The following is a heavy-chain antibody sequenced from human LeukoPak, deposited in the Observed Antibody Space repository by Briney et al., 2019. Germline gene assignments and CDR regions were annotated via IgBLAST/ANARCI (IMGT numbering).Heavy chain of an antibody. CDR2: IYYSGST. D-gene: IGHD5-18*01. V-gene: IGHV4-31*03. Sequence: SETLSLTCTVSGGSISSGGYYWSWIRQHPGKGLEWIGYIYYSGSTYYNPSLKSRVTISVDTSKNQFSLKLSSVTAADTAVYYCARNGGYSYGYLSFFYWGQGTLVTVSS. CDR3: ARNGGYSYGYLSFFY. CDR1: GGSISSGGYY. J-gene: IGHJ4*02.